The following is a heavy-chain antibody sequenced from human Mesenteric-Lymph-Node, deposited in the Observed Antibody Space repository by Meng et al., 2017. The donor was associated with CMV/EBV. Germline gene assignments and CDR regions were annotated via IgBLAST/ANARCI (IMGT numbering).Heavy chain of an antibody. CDR2: IYYSGST. CDR1: GSVSSGSYY. Sequence: GSVSSGSYYWSWIRQPPGKGLEWIGYIYYSGSTNYNPSLKSRVTISVDTSKNQFSLKLSSVTAADTAVYYCARELHYYGSGSYHFDYWGQGTLVTVSS. D-gene: IGHD3-10*01. CDR3: ARELHYYGSGSYHFDY. J-gene: IGHJ4*02. V-gene: IGHV4-61*01.